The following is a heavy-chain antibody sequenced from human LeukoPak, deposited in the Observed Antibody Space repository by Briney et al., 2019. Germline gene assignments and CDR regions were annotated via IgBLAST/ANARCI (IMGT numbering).Heavy chain of an antibody. D-gene: IGHD6-19*01. Sequence: GGSLRLSCAASGFTFSSYSMNWVRQAPGKGLEWVSSISSSSSYIYYADSAKGRFTISRDNAKNSLYLQMNSLRAEDTAVYYCARDVSVAGTGFDYWGQGTLVTVSS. V-gene: IGHV3-21*01. CDR2: ISSSSSYI. CDR3: ARDVSVAGTGFDY. CDR1: GFTFSSYS. J-gene: IGHJ4*02.